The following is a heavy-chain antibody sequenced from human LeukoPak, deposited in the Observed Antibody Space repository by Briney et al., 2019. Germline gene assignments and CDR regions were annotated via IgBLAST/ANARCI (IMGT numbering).Heavy chain of an antibody. Sequence: GASVKVSCTASGYTFTNYYMHWVRQAPGQGLEWMGIIDPSGGSTSNAQRFQGRVTMTRDTSTSTVYMELSSLRSEDTAVYYCALAARYYYYGMDVWGQGTTVTVSS. J-gene: IGHJ6*02. D-gene: IGHD6-6*01. V-gene: IGHV1-46*01. CDR1: GYTFTNYY. CDR3: ALAARYYYYGMDV. CDR2: IDPSGGST.